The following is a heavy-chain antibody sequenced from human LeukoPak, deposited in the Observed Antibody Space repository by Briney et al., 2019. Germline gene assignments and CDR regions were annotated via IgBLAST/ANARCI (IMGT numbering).Heavy chain of an antibody. CDR2: ISYDGSNK. J-gene: IGHJ4*02. CDR3: ARPYSSGWHGDFDF. D-gene: IGHD6-19*01. V-gene: IGHV3-30*04. CDR1: GFAFSSYA. Sequence: GRSLRLSCAASGFAFSSYAMHWVRQAPGKGLEWVAVISYDGSNKYYADSVKGRFTISRDNSKNTLYLQMNSLRAEDTAVYCCARPYSSGWHGDFDFWGQGTLVTVSS.